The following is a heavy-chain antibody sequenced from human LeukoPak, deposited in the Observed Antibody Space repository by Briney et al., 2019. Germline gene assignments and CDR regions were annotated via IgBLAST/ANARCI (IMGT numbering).Heavy chain of an antibody. CDR1: GFTVGNNH. D-gene: IGHD6-13*01. CDR3: ARGPRYSFY. CDR2: IYIDGTT. V-gene: IGHV3-53*01. J-gene: IGHJ4*02. Sequence: GGSLRLSCAASGFTVGNNHMNWVRQAPGKGLEWISVIYIDGTTYYADSVKGRFTISRDQANNTLYLQMNTLRDEDTAVYYCARGPRYSFYWGQGTLVSVSS.